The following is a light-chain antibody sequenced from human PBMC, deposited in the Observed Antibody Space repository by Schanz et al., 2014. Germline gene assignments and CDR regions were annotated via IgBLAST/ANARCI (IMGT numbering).Light chain of an antibody. CDR2: GDS. Sequence: QSVLTQPPSVSGAPGQRVTISCTGSTSNIGTGYHVHWYQHFPGTAPKLLIFGDSNRPSGVPGRFSGSKSGTSASLAISGLHSEDEADYYCAAWDDSLNGQLFGGGTKVTVL. CDR3: AAWDDSLNGQL. J-gene: IGLJ3*02. V-gene: IGLV1-40*01. CDR1: TSNIGTGYH.